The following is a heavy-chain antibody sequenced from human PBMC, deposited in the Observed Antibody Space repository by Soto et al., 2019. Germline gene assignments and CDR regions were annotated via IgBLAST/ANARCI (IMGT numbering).Heavy chain of an antibody. CDR2: MYNSEKT. J-gene: IGHJ4*02. CDR3: AREPLAHSYFDL. CDR1: GGSIGGYY. V-gene: IGHV4-4*07. Sequence: ETLSLTCTVSGGSIGGYYWSWIRQPAGKGLEWIGRMYNSEKTNYNPSLKSRVTMSMDTSKNQFSLRLTSVTAADTAVYFCAREPLAHSYFDLWGQGTLVTVSS.